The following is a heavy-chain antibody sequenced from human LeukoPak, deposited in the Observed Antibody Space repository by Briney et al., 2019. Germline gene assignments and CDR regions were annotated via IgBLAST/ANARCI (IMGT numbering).Heavy chain of an antibody. J-gene: IGHJ3*02. CDR1: GFTVSSNY. CDR2: IYSGGST. CDR3: ARGPGIAAATDAFDI. Sequence: PGGSLRLSCAASGFTVSSNYMSWVRQAPGKGLEWVSVIYSGGSTYYADSVKGRFTISRDNSKNTLYLQMNGLRAEDTAVYYCARGPGIAAATDAFDIWGQGTMVTVSS. V-gene: IGHV3-53*01. D-gene: IGHD6-13*01.